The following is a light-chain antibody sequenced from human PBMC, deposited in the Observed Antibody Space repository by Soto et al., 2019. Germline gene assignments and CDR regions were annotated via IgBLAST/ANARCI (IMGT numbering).Light chain of an antibody. CDR2: GAS. V-gene: IGKV3-20*01. CDR1: QSLSSDS. CDR3: HQYGSSPLT. Sequence: ENVLTQFPGTLSLSPGDRATLSCRASQSLSSDSLAWYQQKPGQAPRLLIYGASSRANGIPDRFSGSGSGTDFTLTISRLEPEDFAVYYCHQYGSSPLTFGGGANVEIK. J-gene: IGKJ4*01.